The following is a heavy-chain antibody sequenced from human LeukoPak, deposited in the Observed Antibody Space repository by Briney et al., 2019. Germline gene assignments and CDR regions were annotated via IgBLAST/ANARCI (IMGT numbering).Heavy chain of an antibody. D-gene: IGHD3-3*01. Sequence: GGSLRLPCAASGFTFSSYAMSWVRQAPGKGGEWASAISGSGGSTYYADSVKGRFTISRDNSKNTLYLQMNSLRAEDTAVYYCAKDSSRRGYYDFWSGHLDYWGQGTLVTVSS. CDR2: ISGSGGST. CDR1: GFTFSSYA. CDR3: AKDSSRRGYYDFWSGHLDY. J-gene: IGHJ4*02. V-gene: IGHV3-23*01.